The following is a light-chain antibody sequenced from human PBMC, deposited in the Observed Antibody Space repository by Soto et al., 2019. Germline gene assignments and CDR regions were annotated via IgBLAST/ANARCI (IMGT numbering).Light chain of an antibody. CDR3: QQYYGTPLT. J-gene: IGKJ4*01. CDR1: QSVLTTDSNNKNY. CDR2: WAS. V-gene: IGKV4-1*01. Sequence: DIVMTQSPDSLAVSLGERATITCRSSQSVLTTDSNNKNYLAWYQHKSGQPPRLLIYWASTRESGVPDRFSGSGSGTEFTLTISSLQAEDEAVYICQQYYGTPLTFGGGTKVEIK.